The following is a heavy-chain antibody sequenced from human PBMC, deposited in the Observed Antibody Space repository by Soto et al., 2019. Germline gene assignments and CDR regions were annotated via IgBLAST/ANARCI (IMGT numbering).Heavy chain of an antibody. CDR1: GISINSTNYY. CDR2: ILYSGTT. CDR3: ARHCYINTLMLTGYGLDV. Sequence: SETLSLTCTVSGISINSTNYYWGWIRQPPGKGLEWIGSILYSGTTYFNPSLKSRVTLSVDTSKSQFSLKLTSLTAADTSVYYCARHCYINTLMLTGYGLDVWGQGTTVPVSS. J-gene: IGHJ6*02. V-gene: IGHV4-39*01. D-gene: IGHD3-16*01.